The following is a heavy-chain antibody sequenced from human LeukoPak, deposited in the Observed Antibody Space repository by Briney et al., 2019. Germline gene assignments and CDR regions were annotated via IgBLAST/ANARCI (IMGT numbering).Heavy chain of an antibody. D-gene: IGHD6-13*01. CDR3: ARLARPRSAAYYYYYYYMDV. Sequence: SETLSLTCSVSGGSISSSSYFWGWIRQPPGKGLEWIASVHYSGSTYYNPSLKSRVTISVDTSKNQFSLKLSSVTAADTAVYYCARLARPRSAAYYYYYYYMDVWGKGTTVTVSS. J-gene: IGHJ6*03. CDR2: VHYSGST. V-gene: IGHV4-39*01. CDR1: GGSISSSSYF.